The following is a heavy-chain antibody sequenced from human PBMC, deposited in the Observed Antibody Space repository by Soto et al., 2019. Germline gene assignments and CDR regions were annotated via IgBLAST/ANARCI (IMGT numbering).Heavy chain of an antibody. CDR3: ARGRPLRAVGELRFDY. J-gene: IGHJ4*02. V-gene: IGHV4-34*01. Sequence: SETLSLTCAVYGGSFSGYYWSWIRQPPGKGLEWIGEINHSGSTNYNPSLKSRVTISVDTSKNQFSLKLSSVTAADTAVYYCARGRPLRAVGELRFDYWGQGTLVTVSS. CDR1: GGSFSGYY. D-gene: IGHD3-10*01. CDR2: INHSGST.